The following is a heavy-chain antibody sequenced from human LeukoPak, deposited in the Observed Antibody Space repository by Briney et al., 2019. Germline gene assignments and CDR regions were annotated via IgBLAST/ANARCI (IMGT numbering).Heavy chain of an antibody. CDR3: AKITQKTYYDFWSGYYVDDYFDY. D-gene: IGHD3-3*01. CDR2: ISGSGGST. V-gene: IGHV3-23*01. J-gene: IGHJ4*02. Sequence: PGGSLRLSCAASGFTFSSYAMSWVRQAPGKGLEWVSAISGSGGSTYYADSVKGRFTISRDNSKNTLYLQMNRLRAEDTAVYYCAKITQKTYYDFWSGYYVDDYFDYWGQGTLVTVSS. CDR1: GFTFSSYA.